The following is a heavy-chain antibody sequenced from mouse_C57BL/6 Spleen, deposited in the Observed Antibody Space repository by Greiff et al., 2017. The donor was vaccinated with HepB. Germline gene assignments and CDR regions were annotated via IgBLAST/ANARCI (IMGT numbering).Heavy chain of an antibody. CDR1: GYSITSGYY. D-gene: IGHD2-3*01. CDR3: ARDLFDGYSWSFDV. V-gene: IGHV3-6*01. Sequence: EVQLQESGPGLVKPSQSLSLTCSVTGYSITSGYYWNWIRQFPGNKLEWMGYISYDGSNNYNPSLKNRISITRDTSKNQFFLKLNSVTTEDTATYYCARDLFDGYSWSFDVWGTGTTVTVSS. J-gene: IGHJ1*03. CDR2: ISYDGSN.